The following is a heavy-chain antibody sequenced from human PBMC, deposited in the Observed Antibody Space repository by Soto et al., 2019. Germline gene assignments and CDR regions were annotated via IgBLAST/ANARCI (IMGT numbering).Heavy chain of an antibody. V-gene: IGHV3-30*03. CDR2: ISYDGSNK. CDR3: ARDGPWNDVRFGYYGMDV. J-gene: IGHJ6*02. D-gene: IGHD1-1*01. CDR1: GFTFSSYG. Sequence: GGSLRLSCAASGFTFSSYGMHWVRQAPGKGLEWVAVISYDGSNKYYADSVKGRFTISRDNSKNTLYLQMNSLRAEDTAVYYCARDGPWNDVRFGYYGMDVWGQGTTVTVSS.